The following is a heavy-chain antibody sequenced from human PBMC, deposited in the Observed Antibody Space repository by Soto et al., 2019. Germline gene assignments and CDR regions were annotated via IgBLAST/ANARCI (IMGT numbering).Heavy chain of an antibody. V-gene: IGHV1-46*01. Sequence: ASVKGPCKASGYTFTSYYMHWVRQAPGQGLEWMGITNPSGGSTSYAQKFQGRVTMTRDTSTSTVYMELSSLRSEDTAVYYCARDVAYASIAVAGSQGLRKHNWFDPWGQGTLVTVSS. CDR2: TNPSGGST. J-gene: IGHJ5*02. CDR3: ARDVAYASIAVAGSQGLRKHNWFDP. CDR1: GYTFTSYY. D-gene: IGHD6-19*01.